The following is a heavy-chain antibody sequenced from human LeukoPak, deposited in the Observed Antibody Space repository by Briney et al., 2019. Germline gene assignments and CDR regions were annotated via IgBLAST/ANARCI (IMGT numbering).Heavy chain of an antibody. D-gene: IGHD2-21*02. CDR1: GGSISSHY. Sequence: SETLSLTCTVSGGSISSHYWSWIRQPPGKGLEWIGYIYYSGSTNYNPSLESRVTISVDTSKNQFSLKLSSVTAADTAVYYCARAHIVVVTAMEGFDYWGQGTLVTVSS. CDR3: ARAHIVVVTAMEGFDY. V-gene: IGHV4-59*11. J-gene: IGHJ4*02. CDR2: IYYSGST.